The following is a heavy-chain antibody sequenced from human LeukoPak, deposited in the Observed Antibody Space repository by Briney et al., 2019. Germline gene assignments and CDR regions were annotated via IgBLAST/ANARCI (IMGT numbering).Heavy chain of an antibody. CDR2: IYYSGST. CDR3: AYSADPYKIDV. V-gene: IGHV4-59*11. CDR1: SDLMQPQY. J-gene: IGHJ4*02. Sequence: SETLSLTCTVSSDLMQPQYWDWLRQPPGKGLERIGYIYYSGSTNYNPSLKSRVTISVDTSKNQFSLKLSSVTAADTAMYYFAYSADPYKIDVWGQGILVTVSS. D-gene: IGHD1-26*01.